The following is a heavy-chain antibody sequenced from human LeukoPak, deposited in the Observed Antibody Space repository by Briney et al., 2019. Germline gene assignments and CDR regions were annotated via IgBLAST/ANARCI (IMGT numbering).Heavy chain of an antibody. J-gene: IGHJ4*02. CDR2: FYYSGST. V-gene: IGHV4-59*01. CDR3: ARGDMTTVTTMGY. CDR1: GGSISSYY. D-gene: IGHD4-17*01. Sequence: SETLSLICTVSGGSISSYYWSWIRQPPGKGLEWIGYFYYSGSTNYNPSLKSRVSISVDTSKNQFSLKLSSVTTADTAVYYCARGDMTTVTTMGYWGQGTLVTVSS.